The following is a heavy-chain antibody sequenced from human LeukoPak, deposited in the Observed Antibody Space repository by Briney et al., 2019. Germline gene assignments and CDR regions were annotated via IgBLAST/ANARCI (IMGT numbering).Heavy chain of an antibody. Sequence: GGSLRLSCAASGFTFSSYSMNWVRQAPGKGLEWVSSISSGSSYIYYADSVKGRFTISRDNAKNSLYLQMNSLRAEDTAVYYCARGDWGLATILTLFDYWGQGTLVTVSS. CDR2: ISSGSSYI. CDR3: ARGDWGLATILTLFDY. V-gene: IGHV3-21*01. J-gene: IGHJ4*02. CDR1: GFTFSSYS. D-gene: IGHD5-24*01.